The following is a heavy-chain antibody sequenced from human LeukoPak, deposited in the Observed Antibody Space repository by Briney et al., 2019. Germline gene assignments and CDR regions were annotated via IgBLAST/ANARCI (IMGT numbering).Heavy chain of an antibody. CDR3: VRGRGDYYDSSGGYYFDF. CDR1: GGSISSGGYY. CDR2: IYYSGST. D-gene: IGHD3-22*01. Sequence: SQTLSLTCIVSGGSISSGGYYWSWIRQHPGKGLEWIGYIYYSGSTYYNPSLKSRVTISEDTSTNQFSLKLSSVTAADTAVYYCVRGRGDYYDSSGGYYFDFWGQGTLVTVSS. J-gene: IGHJ4*02. V-gene: IGHV4-31*03.